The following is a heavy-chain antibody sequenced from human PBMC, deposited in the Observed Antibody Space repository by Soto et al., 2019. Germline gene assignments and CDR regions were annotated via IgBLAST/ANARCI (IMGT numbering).Heavy chain of an antibody. CDR2: IFSDNER. J-gene: IGHJ6*02. V-gene: IGHV2-26*01. Sequence: VSGPTLVNPTGPLTLTCTVSGFSLSTGRMGVSWIRQPPGKALEWLAHIFSDNERSYSTSMQGRLTISKDPSGSQVVLSMTNLDPVDTGTYYCVRMNADSYQFYYAMDVWGQGTTVTVSS. CDR1: GFSLSTGRMG. D-gene: IGHD4-17*01. CDR3: VRMNADSYQFYYAMDV.